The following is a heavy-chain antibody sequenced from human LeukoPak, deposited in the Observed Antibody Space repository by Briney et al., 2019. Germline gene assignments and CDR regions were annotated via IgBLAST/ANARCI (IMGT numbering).Heavy chain of an antibody. J-gene: IGHJ6*04. CDR2: IKQDGSGK. V-gene: IGHV3-7*03. CDR3: ARDPISPQLEETA. D-gene: IGHD1-1*01. Sequence: PGGSLKLSCAASGFTFSSYWMSWVRQAPGKGLEWVANIKQDGSGKYYVDSVKGRFTISRDNAKNSLYLQMNSLGDEDTAVYYCARDPISPQLEETAWGKGTTVIVSS. CDR1: GFTFSSYW.